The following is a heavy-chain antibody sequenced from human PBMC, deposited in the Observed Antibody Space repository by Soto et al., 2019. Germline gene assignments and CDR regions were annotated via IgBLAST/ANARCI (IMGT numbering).Heavy chain of an antibody. CDR2: IWYDGNNK. V-gene: IGHV3-33*01. Sequence: QVQLVESGGGVVQPGRSLRLSCAASGFIFSSYGMHWVRQAPGKGLEWVAVIWYDGNNKYYADSVKGRFTISRDNSKKTLFLQMDSLRAEDTAVYYCARGHIVVVTAIVNWGQGTLVTVSS. J-gene: IGHJ4*02. CDR1: GFIFSSYG. CDR3: ARGHIVVVTAIVN. D-gene: IGHD2-21*02.